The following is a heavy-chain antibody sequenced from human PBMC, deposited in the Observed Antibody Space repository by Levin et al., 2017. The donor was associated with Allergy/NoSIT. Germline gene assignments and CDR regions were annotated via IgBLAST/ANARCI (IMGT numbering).Heavy chain of an antibody. Sequence: GGSLRLSCAASGFTVSSNYMSWVRQAPGKGLEWVSVIYSGGSTYYADSVKGRFTISRDNSKNTLYLQMNSLRAEDTAVYYCARLAYGPTRDYWGQGTLVTVSS. CDR1: GFTVSSNY. CDR2: IYSGGST. J-gene: IGHJ4*02. D-gene: IGHD4-17*01. V-gene: IGHV3-53*01. CDR3: ARLAYGPTRDY.